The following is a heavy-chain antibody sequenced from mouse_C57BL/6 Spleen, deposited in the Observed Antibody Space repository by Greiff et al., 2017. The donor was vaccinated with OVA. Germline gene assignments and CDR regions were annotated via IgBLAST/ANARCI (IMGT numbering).Heavy chain of an antibody. CDR3: ARDEGLLRSDWYFDV. CDR2: INYDGSST. Sequence: EVMLVESEGGLVQPGSSMKLSCTASGFTFSDYYMAWVRQVPEKGLEWVANINYDGSSTYYLDSLKSRFIISRDNAKNILYLQMSSLKSEDTATDYCARDEGLLRSDWYFDVWGTGTTVTVSS. D-gene: IGHD1-1*01. J-gene: IGHJ1*03. V-gene: IGHV5-16*01. CDR1: GFTFSDYY.